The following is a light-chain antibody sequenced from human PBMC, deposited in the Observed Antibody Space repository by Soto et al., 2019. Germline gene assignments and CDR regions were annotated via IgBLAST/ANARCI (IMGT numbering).Light chain of an antibody. J-gene: IGLJ1*01. CDR2: KDT. Sequence: SYELTQTSSVSVSPGQTANITCSGDMLTKKFARGFQQRPGQAPVLLIYKDTGRHSGIPVRFSGSSSGTTVTLTISGAQVEDEADYSWYSATDDHYVFGTGTKLTVL. CDR1: MLTKKF. V-gene: IGLV3-27*01. CDR3: YSATDDHYV.